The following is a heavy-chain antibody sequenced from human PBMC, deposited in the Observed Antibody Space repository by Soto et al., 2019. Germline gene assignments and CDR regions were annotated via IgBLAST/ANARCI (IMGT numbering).Heavy chain of an antibody. CDR1: GGSICSYY. CDR2: IYYSGST. V-gene: IGHV4-59*01. CDR3: ARMAYYDILTGYNWFDP. J-gene: IGHJ5*02. Sequence: PSGTLSLTCTVSGGSICSYYWSWIRQPPGKGLEWIGYIYYSGSTNYNPSLKSRVTISVDTSKNQFSLKLSSVTAADTAVYYCARMAYYDILTGYNWFDPWGQGTLVTV. D-gene: IGHD3-9*01.